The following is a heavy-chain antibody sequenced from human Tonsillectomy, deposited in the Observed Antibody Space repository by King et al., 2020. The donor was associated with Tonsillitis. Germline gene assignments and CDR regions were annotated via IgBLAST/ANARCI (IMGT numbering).Heavy chain of an antibody. J-gene: IGHJ4*02. CDR2: ISGVGGYK. D-gene: IGHD3-9*01. CDR1: GFTFSSYA. CDR3: AKDLGYDILTDYYPDY. Sequence: VQLVESGGGLVQPGGSLRLSCAASGFTFSSYAMSWVRQAPGGGREGVSAISGVGGYKYYADPGKGGVTISRDNSKNTLYLQMNSLRAGETAIYYCAKDLGYDILTDYYPDYWGQGTQVTVSS. V-gene: IGHV3-23*04.